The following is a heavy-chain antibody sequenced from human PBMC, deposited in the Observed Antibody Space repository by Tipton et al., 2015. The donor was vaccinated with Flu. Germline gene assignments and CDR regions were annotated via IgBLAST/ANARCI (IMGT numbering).Heavy chain of an antibody. V-gene: IGHV4-4*09. CDR2: VHSSGST. CDR1: GGYISTYH. J-gene: IGHJ3*02. CDR3: AREPHTTYYDILTGLRDAFDI. Sequence: TLSLTCSVSGGYISTYHWSCLRQSPGKGLEWIASVHSSGSTNHNPSLKSRVTMSVDTSKNQFSLKLSSVTAADTAVYYCAREPHTTYYDILTGLRDAFDIWGRGTMVTVSS. D-gene: IGHD3-9*01.